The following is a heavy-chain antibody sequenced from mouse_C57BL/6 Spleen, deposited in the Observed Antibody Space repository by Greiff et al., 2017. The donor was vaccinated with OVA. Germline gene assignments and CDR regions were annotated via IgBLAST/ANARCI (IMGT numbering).Heavy chain of an antibody. D-gene: IGHD3-1*01. CDR1: GYSITSGYD. CDR3: AGGALGFAY. J-gene: IGHJ3*01. CDR2: ISYSGST. Sequence: EVQLQESGPGMVKPSQSLSLTCTVTGYSITSGYDWHWIRHFPGNKLEWMGYISYSGSTNYNPSLKSRTSITHDTSKNHFFLKLNSVTTEDAATYYCAGGALGFAYWGQGTLVTVSA. V-gene: IGHV3-1*01.